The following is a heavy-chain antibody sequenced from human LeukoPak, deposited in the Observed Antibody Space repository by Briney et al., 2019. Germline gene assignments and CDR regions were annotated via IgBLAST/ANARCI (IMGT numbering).Heavy chain of an antibody. CDR3: ARENSGSYLRKWFDP. Sequence: TLSLTCTVSGDSISSGVYYWSWIRQYPGRGLEWIGYIFYSGNAYYNPSLKSRATMSVDTSKNQFSLRLRSVTAADTAIYYCARENSGSYLRKWFDPWGQGSLVTVSS. D-gene: IGHD1-26*01. V-gene: IGHV4-31*03. CDR1: GDSISSGVYY. CDR2: IFYSGNA. J-gene: IGHJ5*02.